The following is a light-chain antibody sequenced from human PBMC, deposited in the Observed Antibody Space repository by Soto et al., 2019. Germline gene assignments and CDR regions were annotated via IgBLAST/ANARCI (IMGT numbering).Light chain of an antibody. CDR2: GNN. CDR3: QSYDSSLSGFV. Sequence: QSVLTQPPSVSGAPGQRVTISCTGASSNIGAGFDVHWYQLLPGTAPKLLISGNNNRPSGVPDRFSGSKSGTSASLAITWLQAEDEADYYCQSYDSSLSGFVFGTGTKLTVL. V-gene: IGLV1-40*01. J-gene: IGLJ1*01. CDR1: SSNIGAGFD.